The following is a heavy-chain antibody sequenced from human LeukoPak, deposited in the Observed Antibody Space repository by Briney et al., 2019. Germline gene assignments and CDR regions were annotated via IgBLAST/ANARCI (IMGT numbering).Heavy chain of an antibody. V-gene: IGHV4-61*01. D-gene: IGHD3-10*01. CDR1: GGSVSSGSYY. Sequence: PADTLSLTCTVSGGSVSSGSYYWGWIRQPPGKGLEWIVYIYYSGNTNYNPSLKSRVTISVDTSENQFSLKLRSVTAADTAVYYCASNYYGSGSLDYWGQGNLVTVS. J-gene: IGHJ4*02. CDR2: IYYSGNT. CDR3: ASNYYGSGSLDY.